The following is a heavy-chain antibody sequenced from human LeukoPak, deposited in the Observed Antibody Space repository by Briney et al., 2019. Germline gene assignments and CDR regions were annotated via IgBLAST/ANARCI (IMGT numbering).Heavy chain of an antibody. V-gene: IGHV3-11*03. CDR1: GFSFSDNY. J-gene: IGHJ4*02. D-gene: IGHD5-18*01. CDR3: ASRGYSYDYVY. CDR2: ISSSSTYT. Sequence: PGGSLRLSCAASGFSFSDNYMSWIRQAPGKGLEWLSYISSSSTYTNYADSVKGRFTISRDNAKNPLYLQMNSLRAEDTAVYYCASRGYSYDYVYWGQGTLVIVSS.